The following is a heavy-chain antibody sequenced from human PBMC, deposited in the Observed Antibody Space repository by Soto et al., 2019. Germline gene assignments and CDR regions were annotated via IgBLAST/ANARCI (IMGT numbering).Heavy chain of an antibody. D-gene: IGHD4-17*01. CDR1: GYTFTSYG. J-gene: IGHJ4*02. Sequence: ASVKVSCKASGYTFTSYGISWVRQAPGQGLEWMGWISAYSGNTNYAQKLQGRVTMTTDTSTSTAYMELRSLRSDDTAVYYCARDGRDYGDLRPFDYWGQGTLVTVSS. V-gene: IGHV1-18*01. CDR2: ISAYSGNT. CDR3: ARDGRDYGDLRPFDY.